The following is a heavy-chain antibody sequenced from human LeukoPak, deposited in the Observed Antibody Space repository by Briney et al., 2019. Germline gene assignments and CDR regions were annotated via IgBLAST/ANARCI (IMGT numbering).Heavy chain of an antibody. CDR2: IYSGGST. Sequence: RSGGSLRLSCAASGFTVSNNYMTWVRQAPGKGLEWVSLIYSGGSTYYADSVKGRFTISRDNSKNTLYLQMNSLRAEDTAVYYCAKDRGGRRVSSGLYYFDYWGQGTLVTVSS. CDR3: AKDRGGRRVSSGLYYFDY. J-gene: IGHJ4*02. V-gene: IGHV3-66*01. D-gene: IGHD2-15*01. CDR1: GFTVSNNY.